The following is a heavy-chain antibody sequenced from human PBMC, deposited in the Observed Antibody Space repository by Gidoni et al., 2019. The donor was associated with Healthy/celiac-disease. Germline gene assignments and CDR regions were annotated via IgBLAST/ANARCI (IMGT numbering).Heavy chain of an antibody. J-gene: IGHJ4*02. CDR2: IRSKAYGGTT. Sequence: EVQLVESGGGLVQPGRSLRLSCTASGFTFGDYVMSWVRQAPGKGLEWVGFIRSKAYGGTTEYAASVKGRFTISRDDSKSIAYLQMNSLKTEDTAVYYCTRVGITIFGVDHTDYWGQGTLVTVSS. CDR1: GFTFGDYV. CDR3: TRVGITIFGVDHTDY. V-gene: IGHV3-49*04. D-gene: IGHD3-3*01.